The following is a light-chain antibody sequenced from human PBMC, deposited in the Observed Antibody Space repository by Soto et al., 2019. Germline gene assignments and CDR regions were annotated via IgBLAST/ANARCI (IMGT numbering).Light chain of an antibody. CDR3: TSWTTSTTMI. CDR2: DVN. V-gene: IGLV2-14*03. CDR1: SSGIGAYNF. Sequence: QSALTQPASVSGSPGQSITISCTGTSSGIGAYNFVSWYQQHPGKAPKLMLYDVNIRPSGVSNRFSGSKSGNTASLTISGLQAEDEADYYCTSWTTSTTMIFGTGTKVTVL. J-gene: IGLJ1*01.